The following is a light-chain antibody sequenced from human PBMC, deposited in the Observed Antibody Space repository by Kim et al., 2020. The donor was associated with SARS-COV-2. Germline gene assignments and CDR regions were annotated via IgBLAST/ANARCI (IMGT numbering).Light chain of an antibody. CDR3: AAWDDTLNVRM. CDR1: RSNLGSNI. J-gene: IGLJ3*02. V-gene: IGLV1-44*01. Sequence: GQSVTISCSGSRSNLGSNIVKWYQQLPGTAPKLLIYNVNQRPSGVPDRFSGSKSGTSASLAISGLQSEDEADYYCAAWDDTLNVRMFGGGTKVTVL. CDR2: NVN.